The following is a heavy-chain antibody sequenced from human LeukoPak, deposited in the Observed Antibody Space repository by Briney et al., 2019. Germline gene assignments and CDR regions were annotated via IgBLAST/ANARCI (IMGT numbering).Heavy chain of an antibody. CDR2: IYYTGKT. D-gene: IGHD3-10*01. CDR1: GDSVSNGNYY. J-gene: IGHJ4*02. V-gene: IGHV4-61*03. Sequence: PSQTLSLTCTVSGDSVSNGNYYWSWLRQPPGKALEWIGYIYYTGKTYYNPSLEGRVTILVDTSRNHFSVKLSSVTAADTAVYYCARSQNYYGSGDYWSQGTLVTVSS. CDR3: ARSQNYYGSGDY.